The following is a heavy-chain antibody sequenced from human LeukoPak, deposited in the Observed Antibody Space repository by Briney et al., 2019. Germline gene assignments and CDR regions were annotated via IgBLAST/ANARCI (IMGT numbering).Heavy chain of an antibody. Sequence: GGSLRLSCAASGFTFSSHAMSWVRQAPGKGLEWVSAVSGSGGSTHDADSVKGRFTISRDNSRNTLYLQMNSLRAEDTAIYYCARVMGPHYFDTSGSSRAFDFWGQGTLVTVSS. CDR1: GFTFSSHA. J-gene: IGHJ4*02. CDR2: VSGSGGST. CDR3: ARVMGPHYFDTSGSSRAFDF. V-gene: IGHV3-23*01. D-gene: IGHD3-22*01.